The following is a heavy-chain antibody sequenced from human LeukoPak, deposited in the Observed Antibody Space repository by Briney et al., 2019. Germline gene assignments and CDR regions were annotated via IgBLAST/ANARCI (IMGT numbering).Heavy chain of an antibody. V-gene: IGHV3-7*04. D-gene: IGHD3-22*01. Sequence: GGSLRLSCAASGFTFSFYWVSWVRQAPGKGLEWVANIKQDGSEKYYVDSVKGRFTISRDNAKNSLYLQMNSLRAEDTAVYYCARDEHQYYHASSGRFDYWGQGTLVTVSS. CDR3: ARDEHQYYHASSGRFDY. CDR1: GFTFSFYW. CDR2: IKQDGSEK. J-gene: IGHJ4*02.